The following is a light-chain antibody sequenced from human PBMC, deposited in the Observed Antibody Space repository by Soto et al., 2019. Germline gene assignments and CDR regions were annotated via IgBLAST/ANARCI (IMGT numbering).Light chain of an antibody. V-gene: IGKV1-9*01. J-gene: IGKJ1*01. CDR1: QGISSY. Sequence: IQLTQSPSSLSASVGDRVTITCRASQGISSYLAWYQQKPGKAPKLLIYAASTLQSGVPSRVSGSGSGIDFTLSISSLQPEDFATYYCQQLNYYPWTFGQGTKVEIK. CDR2: AAS. CDR3: QQLNYYPWT.